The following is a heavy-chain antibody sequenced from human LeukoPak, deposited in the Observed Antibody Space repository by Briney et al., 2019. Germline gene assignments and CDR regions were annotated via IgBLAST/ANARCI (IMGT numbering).Heavy chain of an antibody. J-gene: IGHJ3*02. D-gene: IGHD3-10*01. CDR1: GFTFSSYS. Sequence: GGSVRLSCAASGFTFSSYSMSWVRQAPGKGLEWVSSISCSCSCIYYVDSVKGRFTISRDNAKNSLYLQMNSLRAEDTAVYYCARGRSITILRGVAISDGFDIWGQGTMVTVSS. V-gene: IGHV3-21*01. CDR2: ISCSCSCI. CDR3: ARGRSITILRGVAISDGFDI.